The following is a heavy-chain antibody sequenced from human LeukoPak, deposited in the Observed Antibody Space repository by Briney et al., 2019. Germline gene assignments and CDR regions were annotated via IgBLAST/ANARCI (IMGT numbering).Heavy chain of an antibody. Sequence: PSETLSLTCTVSGYSISSGYYWGWIRQPPGKGLEWIGSIYHSGSTYYSPSLKSRVTISVDTSKNQFSLNMYSVTAADTAVYYCARVVQSTDSSGFYLPEYFQHWGQGTLVTVSS. J-gene: IGHJ1*01. D-gene: IGHD3-22*01. CDR3: ARVVQSTDSSGFYLPEYFQH. CDR1: GYSISSGYY. V-gene: IGHV4-38-2*02. CDR2: IYHSGST.